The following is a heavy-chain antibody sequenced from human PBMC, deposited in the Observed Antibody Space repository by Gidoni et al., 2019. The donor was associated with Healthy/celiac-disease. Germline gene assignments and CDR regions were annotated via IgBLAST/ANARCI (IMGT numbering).Heavy chain of an antibody. Sequence: EVQLVESGGGLVKPGGSPRLSCAASGFTFSHAWMSWVRQAPGKGLEWVGRIKSKADGGTTDYAAPVKGRFTISRDDSKNTLYLQMNSLKTEDTAVYYCTTSWTIFGVVTSFDYWGQGTLVTVSS. CDR2: IKSKADGGTT. V-gene: IGHV3-15*01. CDR1: GFTFSHAW. J-gene: IGHJ4*02. CDR3: TTSWTIFGVVTSFDY. D-gene: IGHD3-3*01.